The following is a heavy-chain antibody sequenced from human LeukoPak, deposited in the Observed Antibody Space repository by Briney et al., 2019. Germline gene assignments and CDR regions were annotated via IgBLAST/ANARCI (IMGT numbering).Heavy chain of an antibody. V-gene: IGHV3-7*01. Sequence: PGGSLRLSCAASGFTFSSYWMSWVRQAPGKGLEWVANIKQDGSEKYYVDSVKGRFTISRDNANDPVYLQMNSLRVEDTAVYYCAGGSRGWFDPWGQGTLVTVSS. CDR3: AGGSRGWFDP. J-gene: IGHJ5*02. CDR2: IKQDGSEK. CDR1: GFTFSSYW. D-gene: IGHD5-12*01.